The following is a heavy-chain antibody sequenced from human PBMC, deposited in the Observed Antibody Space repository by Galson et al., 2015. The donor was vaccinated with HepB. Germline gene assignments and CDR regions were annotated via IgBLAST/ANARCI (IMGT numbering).Heavy chain of an antibody. CDR3: ATRVVTAHLPDN. V-gene: IGHV3-30*03. D-gene: IGHD2-21*02. CDR2: ISYDGTNK. J-gene: IGHJ4*02. Sequence: SLRLSCAASGFTFSSYGMHWVRQAPGKGLEWVAVISYDGTNKYYADSVKGRFTISRDNSKSTLYLQMNSLRVEDTAVYYCATRVVTAHLPDNWGQGTLVTVSS. CDR1: GFTFSSYG.